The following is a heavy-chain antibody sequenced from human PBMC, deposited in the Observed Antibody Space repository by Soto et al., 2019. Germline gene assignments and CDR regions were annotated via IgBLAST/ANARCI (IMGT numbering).Heavy chain of an antibody. Sequence: VESLKIACKGSGYSFTRYWVGWVRQMPGKGLEWMGIIYPGESDTRYSPSFQGQVTISADKSISTAYLQWSSLKASDTAMYYCARHKYSSSWPHNWFDPWGQGTLVTVSS. CDR2: IYPGESDT. V-gene: IGHV5-51*01. J-gene: IGHJ5*02. CDR3: ARHKYSSSWPHNWFDP. D-gene: IGHD6-13*01. CDR1: GYSFTRYW.